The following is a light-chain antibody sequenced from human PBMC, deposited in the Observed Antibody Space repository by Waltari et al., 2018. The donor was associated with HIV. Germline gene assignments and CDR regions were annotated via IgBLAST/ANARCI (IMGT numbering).Light chain of an antibody. CDR2: EGT. Sequence: QSALTQPASVSGSPGQSITISCTGTSRDVGSYNLATWYKHHPGKDPKLIIYEGTKRPSGVSNRFSGSNSGNTASLTISGLQAEDEADYYCCSYAGDTSRVFGGGTKLTVL. CDR3: CSYAGDTSRV. CDR1: SRDVGSYNL. J-gene: IGLJ3*02. V-gene: IGLV2-23*01.